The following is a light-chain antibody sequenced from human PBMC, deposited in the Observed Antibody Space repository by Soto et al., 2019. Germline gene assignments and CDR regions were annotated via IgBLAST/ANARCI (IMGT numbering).Light chain of an antibody. Sequence: TLSLSPGERATLSCRASQSVSNNYLAWYQQKPGQAPRLLIYGASNRATGIPDRFSGSGSGTDFTLTISRLEPEDFAVYYCQQYSSSGMFGQGTKVDIK. CDR3: QQYSSSGM. CDR1: QSVSNNY. J-gene: IGKJ1*01. V-gene: IGKV3-20*01. CDR2: GAS.